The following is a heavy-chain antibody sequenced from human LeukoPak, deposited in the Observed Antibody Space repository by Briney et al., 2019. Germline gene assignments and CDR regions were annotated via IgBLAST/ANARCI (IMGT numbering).Heavy chain of an antibody. CDR2: IWYDGSNK. J-gene: IGHJ4*02. CDR3: ARGPQDGVYYYDSSGYFLDY. D-gene: IGHD3-22*01. CDR1: GFTFSSYG. Sequence: ESGGGVVQPGRSLRLSCAASGFTFSSYGMHWVRQAPGKGLEWVAVIWYDGSNKYYADSVKGRFTISRDNSKNTLYLQMNSLRAEDTAVYYCARGPQDGVYYYDSSGYFLDYWGQGTLVTVSS. V-gene: IGHV3-30*19.